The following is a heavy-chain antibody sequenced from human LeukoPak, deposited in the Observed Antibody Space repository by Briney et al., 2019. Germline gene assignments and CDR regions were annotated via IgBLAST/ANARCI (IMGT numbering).Heavy chain of an antibody. D-gene: IGHD4-23*01. V-gene: IGHV4-59*01. Sequence: SETLSLTCTVSGGSISSFYWSWIRQPPGKGLDWLGYIYYRGNTQYNPSLKSRVTISVDTYKNQFSLRLTSVTAADTAVYYCARDLDNGGSSIWYFDLWGRGTLVTVSS. CDR2: IYYRGNT. CDR3: ARDLDNGGSSIWYFDL. J-gene: IGHJ2*01. CDR1: GGSISSFY.